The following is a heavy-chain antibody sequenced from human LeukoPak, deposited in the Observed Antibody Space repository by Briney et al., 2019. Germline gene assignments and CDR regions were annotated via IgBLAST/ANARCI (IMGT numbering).Heavy chain of an antibody. CDR2: IKYDGDEE. D-gene: IGHD3-3*01. CDR1: GFTFSDYW. V-gene: IGHV3-7*03. Sequence: PGGSLRLSCAASGFTFSDYWMSWMRQAPGKGLEWVANIKYDGDEEYYVDSVKGRFTISRDNAKNSLYLQMNSLRAEDTALYYCAKTPAYDFWSGYYFDYWGQGTLVTVSS. CDR3: AKTPAYDFWSGYYFDY. J-gene: IGHJ4*02.